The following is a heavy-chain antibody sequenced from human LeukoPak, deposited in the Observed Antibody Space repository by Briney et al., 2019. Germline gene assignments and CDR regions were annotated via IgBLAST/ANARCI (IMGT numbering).Heavy chain of an antibody. Sequence: PGGSLRLSCAASGFTFSSYWMSWVRQAPGKGLEWVANIKHGGSDIYYVDSVKGRFTISRDNAKNSLYLQMNSLRAEDTAVYYCARATRLISISSAGTFDYWGQGTLVTVSS. J-gene: IGHJ4*02. CDR3: ARATRLISISSAGTFDY. CDR1: GFTFSSYW. CDR2: IKHGGSDI. D-gene: IGHD6-13*01. V-gene: IGHV3-7*01.